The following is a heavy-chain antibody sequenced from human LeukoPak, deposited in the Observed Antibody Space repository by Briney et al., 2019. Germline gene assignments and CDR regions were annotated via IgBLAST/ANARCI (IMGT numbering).Heavy chain of an antibody. CDR1: GFTFSSYA. V-gene: IGHV3-23*01. J-gene: IGHJ3*02. CDR2: ISGSGGST. D-gene: IGHD4-17*01. Sequence: GGSLRLSCAASGFTFSSYAMSWVRQAPGKGLEWVSAISGSGGSTYYADSVKGRFTISRDNSKSTLYLQMNSLRAEDTAVYYCANSDYGDYGWFAFDIWGQGTMVTVSS. CDR3: ANSDYGDYGWFAFDI.